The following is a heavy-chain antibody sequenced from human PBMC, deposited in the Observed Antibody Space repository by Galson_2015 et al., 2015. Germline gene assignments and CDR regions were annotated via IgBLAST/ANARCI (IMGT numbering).Heavy chain of an antibody. V-gene: IGHV3-30-3*01. CDR3: ARDLNSGYAEDDY. CDR1: GFTFSSYA. CDR2: ISYDGSNK. D-gene: IGHD5-12*01. J-gene: IGHJ4*02. Sequence: SLRLSCAASGFTFSSYAMHWVRQAPGKGLEWVAVISYDGSNKYYADSVKGRFTISRDNSKNTLYLQMNSLRAEDTAVYYCARDLNSGYAEDDYWGQGTLVTVSS.